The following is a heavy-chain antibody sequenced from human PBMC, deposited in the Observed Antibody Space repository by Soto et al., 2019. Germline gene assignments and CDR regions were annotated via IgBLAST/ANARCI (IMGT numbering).Heavy chain of an antibody. Sequence: PGGSLRLSCAASGFTLTSYAMNWVRQAPGKGLEWVSAISGSGGSTNYADSVKGRFTISRDDSKNTLYLQMNSLRAEDTAIYYSATDHYGMDVWGQGTTVTVSS. J-gene: IGHJ6*02. CDR3: ATDHYGMDV. CDR2: ISGSGGST. CDR1: GFTLTSYA. V-gene: IGHV3-23*01.